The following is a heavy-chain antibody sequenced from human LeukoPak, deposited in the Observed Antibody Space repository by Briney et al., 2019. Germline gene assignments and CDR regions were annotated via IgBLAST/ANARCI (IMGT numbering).Heavy chain of an antibody. CDR2: ISGSGGST. D-gene: IGHD5-18*01. CDR3: ANSGYSYGYALGY. Sequence: PGGSLRLSCAASGFNFRGYAMSWVRQAPGKGLEWVSAISGSGGSTYYADSVKGRFTISRDNSKNTLYLQMNSLRAEDTAVYYCANSGYSYGYALGYWGQGTLVTVSS. J-gene: IGHJ4*02. V-gene: IGHV3-23*01. CDR1: GFNFRGYA.